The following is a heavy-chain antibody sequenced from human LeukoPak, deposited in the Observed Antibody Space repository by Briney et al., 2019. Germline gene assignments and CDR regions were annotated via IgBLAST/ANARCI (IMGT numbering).Heavy chain of an antibody. J-gene: IGHJ5*02. Sequence: SETLSLTCTVSGGSIRSSYYYWGWIRQPPGKGLEWIGSIYDSGSTNYNPSLKSRVTISVDKSKNQFSLKLSSVTAADTAVYYCARGLAYSSSWYLHNWFDPWGQGTLVTVSS. CDR1: GGSIRSSYYY. CDR2: IYDSGST. V-gene: IGHV4-39*07. D-gene: IGHD6-13*01. CDR3: ARGLAYSSSWYLHNWFDP.